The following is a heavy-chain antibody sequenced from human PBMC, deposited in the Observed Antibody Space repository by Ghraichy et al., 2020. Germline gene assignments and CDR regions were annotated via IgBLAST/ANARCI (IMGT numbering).Heavy chain of an antibody. CDR3: ARVGSLKDFWSGYTYSFEY. CDR1: GGSISSGGHY. V-gene: IGHV4-31*03. J-gene: IGHJ4*02. D-gene: IGHD3-3*01. CDR2: IHDRGTT. Sequence: SETLSLTCTVSGGSISSGGHYWSWIRQHPGKGLEWIGFIHDRGTTYYNPSLKSRVTISVDTSNNQFSLRLSSVTAVDTAVYYCARVGSLKDFWSGYTYSFEYWGQRTLVTVSS.